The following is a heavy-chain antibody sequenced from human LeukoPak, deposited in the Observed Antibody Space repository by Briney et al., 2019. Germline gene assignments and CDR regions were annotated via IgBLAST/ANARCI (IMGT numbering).Heavy chain of an antibody. Sequence: GRSLRLSCAASGFTFSSYGMHWVRQAPGKGLEWVAVIWYDGSNKYYADSVKGRITISRDNSKNTLYLQMNSLRAEDTAVYYCAKDNGVGAFDYWGQGTLVTVSS. CDR1: GFTFSSYG. CDR3: AKDNGVGAFDY. J-gene: IGHJ4*02. CDR2: IWYDGSNK. V-gene: IGHV3-33*06. D-gene: IGHD1-26*01.